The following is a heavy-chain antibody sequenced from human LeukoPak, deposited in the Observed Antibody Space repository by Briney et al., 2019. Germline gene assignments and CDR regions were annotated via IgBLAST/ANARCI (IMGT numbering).Heavy chain of an antibody. J-gene: IGHJ4*02. Sequence: GAXLKISFKGSGCRFTSYWIGWGRQMPGKGLEWMGIIYPGDSDTRYSPSFQGQVTISADKSISTAYLQWSSLKASDTAMYYCARLVVVAALIDYWGQGTLVTVSS. V-gene: IGHV5-51*01. CDR2: IYPGDSDT. D-gene: IGHD2-15*01. CDR3: ARLVVVAALIDY. CDR1: GCRFTSYW.